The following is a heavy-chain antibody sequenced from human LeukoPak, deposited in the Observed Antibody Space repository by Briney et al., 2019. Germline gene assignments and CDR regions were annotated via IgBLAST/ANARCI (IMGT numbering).Heavy chain of an antibody. CDR2: IYSGGST. D-gene: IGHD5-18*01. J-gene: IGHJ4*02. CDR3: ARDPDGYRQGHHFDY. CDR1: GFTVSSTY. Sequence: GGSLRLSCAASGFTVSSTYMSWVRQPPGKGLEWDSVIYSGGSTYYADSVKGRFTISRDNSKNTLYLQMNSLKAEDTAVYYCARDPDGYRQGHHFDYWGQGTLVTVSS. V-gene: IGHV3-66*01.